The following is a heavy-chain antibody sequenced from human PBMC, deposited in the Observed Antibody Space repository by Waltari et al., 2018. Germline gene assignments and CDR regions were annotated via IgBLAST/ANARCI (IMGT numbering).Heavy chain of an antibody. D-gene: IGHD6-6*01. Sequence: QVQLVESGGGVVQPGRSLRLSCAASGITFSGSGMHWVRQAPGEGLELVALIQYDGSKIHYADSAKGRFTISRDNSKNTLYLQMNSLRAEDTALYYCAREGGTKQFGTFDVWGQGAMVTVS. CDR3: AREGGTKQFGTFDV. CDR1: GITFSGSG. J-gene: IGHJ3*01. V-gene: IGHV3-33*05. CDR2: IQYDGSKI.